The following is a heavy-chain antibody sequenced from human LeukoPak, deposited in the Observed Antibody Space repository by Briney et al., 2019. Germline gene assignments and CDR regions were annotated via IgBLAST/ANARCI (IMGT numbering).Heavy chain of an antibody. Sequence: GASVKVSCKASGYTFTSYDINWARQATGQGLEWMGWMNPNSGNTGYAQKFQGRVTMTRDTSISTVYMELSRLRSDDTAVYYCARDKQLDWAHYHYCYMDVWGKGTTVTVSS. J-gene: IGHJ6*03. D-gene: IGHD1-1*01. CDR1: GYTFTSYD. CDR3: ARDKQLDWAHYHYCYMDV. V-gene: IGHV1-8*02. CDR2: MNPNSGNT.